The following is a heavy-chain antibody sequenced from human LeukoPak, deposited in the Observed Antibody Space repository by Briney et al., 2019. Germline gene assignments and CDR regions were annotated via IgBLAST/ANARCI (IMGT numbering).Heavy chain of an antibody. CDR2: IYYSGST. J-gene: IGHJ6*03. Sequence: SETLSLTCAVSGGSISSGGYSWSWIRQPPGKGLEWIGYIYYSGSTYYNPSLKSRVTISVDTSKNQFSLKLGSVTAADTAVYYCARADYYYYYMDVWGKGTTVTVSS. CDR1: GGSISSGGYS. CDR3: ARADYYYYYMDV. V-gene: IGHV4-30-4*07.